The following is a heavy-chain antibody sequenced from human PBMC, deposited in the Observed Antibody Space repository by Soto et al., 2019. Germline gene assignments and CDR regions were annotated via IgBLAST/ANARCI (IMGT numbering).Heavy chain of an antibody. CDR2: IWYDGSNK. CDR3: ARDLGYGDYEFDY. CDR1: GFTFSSYG. V-gene: IGHV3-33*01. J-gene: IGHJ4*02. D-gene: IGHD4-17*01. Sequence: PGGSLRLSCAASGFTFSSYGMHWVRQAPGKGLEWVAVIWYDGSNKYYADSVKGRFTISRDNSKNTLYLQMNSLRAEDTAVYYGARDLGYGDYEFDYWGQGTLVTGSS.